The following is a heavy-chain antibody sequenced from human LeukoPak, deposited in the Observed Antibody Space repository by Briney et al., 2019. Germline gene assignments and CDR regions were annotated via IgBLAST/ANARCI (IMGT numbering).Heavy chain of an antibody. V-gene: IGHV1-18*01. Sequence: ASVTVSCKASGYTFTSYGISWVRQAPGQGLEWMGWISAYNGNTIYAQKVQGRVTMTTDTSTSTAYMELRSLRSDDTAVYYCARVPSFQPLDYWGQGTLVTVSS. CDR3: ARVPSFQPLDY. J-gene: IGHJ4*02. CDR1: GYTFTSYG. CDR2: ISAYNGNT. D-gene: IGHD2-2*01.